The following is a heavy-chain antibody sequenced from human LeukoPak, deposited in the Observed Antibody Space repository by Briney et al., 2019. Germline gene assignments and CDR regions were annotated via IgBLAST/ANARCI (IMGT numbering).Heavy chain of an antibody. V-gene: IGHV3-23*01. CDR2: ISGSGSIT. J-gene: IGHJ5*02. Sequence: GGTLRLSCAASGFTFSSYGMSWVRQAPGKGLEWVSVISGSGSITDYADSVKGRFIISRDNSKNTLYLQMNSLRAEDTAVYYCAKDRSRGDGSTWYPRFDPWGQGTLVTVSS. CDR1: GFTFSSYG. D-gene: IGHD6-13*01. CDR3: AKDRSRGDGSTWYPRFDP.